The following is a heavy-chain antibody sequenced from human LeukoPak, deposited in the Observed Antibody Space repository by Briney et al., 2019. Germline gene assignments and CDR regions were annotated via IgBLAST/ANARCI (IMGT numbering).Heavy chain of an antibody. D-gene: IGHD6-13*01. V-gene: IGHV3-30*02. J-gene: IGHJ4*02. CDR1: GFTFNSYG. Sequence: GGSLRLSCAASGFTFNSYGMLRVRQAPGKGLEWVAFIRYDGSNKYYADSVKGRFTISRDNSKNTLYLQMNSLRAEDTAVYYCAKDPPQPRSSWFDYWGQGTLVTVSS. CDR2: IRYDGSNK. CDR3: AKDPPQPRSSWFDY.